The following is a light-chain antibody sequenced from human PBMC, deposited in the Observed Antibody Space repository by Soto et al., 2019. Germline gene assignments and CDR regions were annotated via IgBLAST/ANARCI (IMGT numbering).Light chain of an antibody. CDR1: SSDVGGYNY. Sequence: QSVLTQPASVSGSPGQSITISCTGTSSDVGGYNYVSWYQQHPGKAPKLMIYDVSNRPSGVSNRFSGSKSGNTASLTISGLQAEDEADYYGSSYTSSSTLYVCGTGNKLTVL. CDR3: SSYTSSSTLYV. CDR2: DVS. V-gene: IGLV2-14*01. J-gene: IGLJ1*01.